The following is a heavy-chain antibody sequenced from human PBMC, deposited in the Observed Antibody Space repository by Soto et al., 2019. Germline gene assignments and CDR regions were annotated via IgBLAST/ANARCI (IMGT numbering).Heavy chain of an antibody. V-gene: IGHV3-23*01. CDR1: GFTFSSYA. Sequence: EVQLLESGGGLVQPGGSLRLSCAASGFTFSSYAMSWVRQAPGKGLEWVSAISGSGGSTYYADSVKGRFTISRDNSKNTLYLQMNSLRAEDTAVYYCAKDTYPSRSRITMIVERRKFDAFDIWGQGTMVTVSS. CDR2: ISGSGGST. J-gene: IGHJ3*02. D-gene: IGHD3-22*01. CDR3: AKDTYPSRSRITMIVERRKFDAFDI.